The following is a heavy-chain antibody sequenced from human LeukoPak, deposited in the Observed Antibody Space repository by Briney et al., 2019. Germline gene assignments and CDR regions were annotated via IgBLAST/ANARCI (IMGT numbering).Heavy chain of an antibody. Sequence: ASVKVSCKASGGTFSSYAISWVRQAPGQGLEWMGGIIPIFGTANYAQKFQGRVTITTDESTSTVYMELSSLRSEDTAVYYCAREGVVPAAMHYYYYMDVWGKGTTVTVSS. V-gene: IGHV1-69*05. J-gene: IGHJ6*03. CDR1: GGTFSSYA. CDR3: AREGVVPAAMHYYYYMDV. D-gene: IGHD2-2*01. CDR2: IIPIFGTA.